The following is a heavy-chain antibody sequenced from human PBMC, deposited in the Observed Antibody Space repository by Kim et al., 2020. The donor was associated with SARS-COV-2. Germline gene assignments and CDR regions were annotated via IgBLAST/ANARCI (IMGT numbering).Heavy chain of an antibody. Sequence: SETLSLTCTVSGGSISSSSYYWGWIRQPPGKGLEWIGSIYYSGSTYYNPSLKSRVTISVDTSKNQFSLKLSSVTAADTAVYYCARQRRWLQAKPITPYNWFDPWGQGTLVTVSS. V-gene: IGHV4-39*01. CDR1: GGSISSSSYY. CDR2: IYYSGST. J-gene: IGHJ5*02. CDR3: ARQRRWLQAKPITPYNWFDP. D-gene: IGHD5-12*01.